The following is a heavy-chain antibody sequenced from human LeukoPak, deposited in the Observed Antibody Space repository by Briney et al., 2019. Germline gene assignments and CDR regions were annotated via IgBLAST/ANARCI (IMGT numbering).Heavy chain of an antibody. V-gene: IGHV4-39*07. CDR1: GGSISSSSYY. J-gene: IGHJ5*02. CDR2: IYYSGST. D-gene: IGHD3-9*01. Sequence: KASETLSLTCTVSGGSISSSSYYWGWIRQPPGKGLEWIGSIYYSGSTYYNPSLKSRVTISVDTSKNQFSLKLSSVTAADTAVYYCARDYDILTGYYLYNWFDPWGQGTLVTVSS. CDR3: ARDYDILTGYYLYNWFDP.